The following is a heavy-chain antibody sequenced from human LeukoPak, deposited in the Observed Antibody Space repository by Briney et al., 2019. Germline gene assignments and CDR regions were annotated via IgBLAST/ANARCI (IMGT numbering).Heavy chain of an antibody. CDR1: GFTFSSYE. Sequence: GGSLRLSRAASGFTFSSYEMNWVRQAPGKGLEWVSYMSSSSGTIFYADSVKGRFTISRDNAKNSLYLQMNSLRDEDTAVYYCARRFESWGQGTLVTVSS. CDR3: ARRFES. V-gene: IGHV3-48*03. J-gene: IGHJ4*02. CDR2: MSSSSGTI.